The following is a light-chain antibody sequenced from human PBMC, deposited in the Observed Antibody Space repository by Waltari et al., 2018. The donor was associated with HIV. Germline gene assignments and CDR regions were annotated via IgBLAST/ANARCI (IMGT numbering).Light chain of an antibody. CDR1: KLGDKY. CDR2: QDS. V-gene: IGLV3-1*01. Sequence: SYELTQPPSVSVSPGQTASITCSGDKLGDKYACWYQQKQGQSPLLVLYQDSKRPSGIPERFSGSNSGNTATLTISGTQAMDEADYYCQAWDSSTYVFGTGTKVTVL. J-gene: IGLJ1*01. CDR3: QAWDSSTYV.